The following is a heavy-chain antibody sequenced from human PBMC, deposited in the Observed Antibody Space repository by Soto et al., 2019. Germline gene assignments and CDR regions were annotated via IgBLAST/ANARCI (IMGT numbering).Heavy chain of an antibody. Sequence: EVQLVESGGGLVKPGGSLRLSCAASGFTFSNAWMSWVRQAPGKELEWVGRIKSKTDGGTTDYAAPVKGRFTISRDDSKNTLYLQMNSLKTEDTAVYYCTTDYTLGNRFDPWGQGTLVTVSS. V-gene: IGHV3-15*01. CDR3: TTDYTLGNRFDP. CDR2: IKSKTDGGTT. CDR1: GFTFSNAW. D-gene: IGHD7-27*01. J-gene: IGHJ5*02.